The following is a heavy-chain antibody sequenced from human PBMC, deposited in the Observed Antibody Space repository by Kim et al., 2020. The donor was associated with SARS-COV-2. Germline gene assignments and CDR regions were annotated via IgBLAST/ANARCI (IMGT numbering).Heavy chain of an antibody. Sequence: QKLQGRVTMTTDTSTSTAYMELRSLRSDDTAVYYCARVGPSSWYGGAFDYWGQGTLVTVSS. V-gene: IGHV1-18*01. CDR3: ARVGPSSWYGGAFDY. D-gene: IGHD6-13*01. J-gene: IGHJ4*02.